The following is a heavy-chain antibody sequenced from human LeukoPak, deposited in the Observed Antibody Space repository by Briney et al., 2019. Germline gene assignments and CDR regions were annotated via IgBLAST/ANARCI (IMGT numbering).Heavy chain of an antibody. CDR2: IYSGGST. D-gene: IGHD6-6*01. V-gene: IGHV3-66*01. Sequence: GGSLRLSCAASGFTVSSNYMSWVRQAPGKGLEWVSVIYSGGSTYYADSVKGRFTISRDNSKSTLYLQMNSLRLDDTAVYYCAKGRGLAVRPPNEGFFDQWGLGTLVTVSS. J-gene: IGHJ4*02. CDR3: AKGRGLAVRPPNEGFFDQ. CDR1: GFTVSSNY.